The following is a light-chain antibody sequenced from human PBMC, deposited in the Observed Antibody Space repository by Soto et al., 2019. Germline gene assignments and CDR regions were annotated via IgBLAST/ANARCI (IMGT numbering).Light chain of an antibody. CDR2: EVS. Sequence: QSVLTQPASVSGSPGQSITISCTGTSSDVGSYNLVSWYQRHPGKAPKLMIYEVSKRPSGVSNRFSGSKSGNTASLTISGLQAEDEADYYCCSYAGSSTFVFGTGTKVTDL. CDR1: SSDVGSYNL. J-gene: IGLJ1*01. CDR3: CSYAGSSTFV. V-gene: IGLV2-23*02.